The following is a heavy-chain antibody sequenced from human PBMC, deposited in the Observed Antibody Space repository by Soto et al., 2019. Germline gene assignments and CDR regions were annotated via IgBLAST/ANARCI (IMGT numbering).Heavy chain of an antibody. D-gene: IGHD2-2*01. J-gene: IGHJ6*02. CDR3: ARERYQVISDGMDV. CDR1: GYTITVYY. V-gene: IGHV1-2*02. CDR2: INPETGAT. Sequence: ASVTVSCKASGYTITVYYVYCVGVAPGQGLEWMGWINPETGATSYAQKFQGRVTLSRDTSINTAYLELSSLRFDDAAVYFCARERYQVISDGMDVWGQGTTVTVSS.